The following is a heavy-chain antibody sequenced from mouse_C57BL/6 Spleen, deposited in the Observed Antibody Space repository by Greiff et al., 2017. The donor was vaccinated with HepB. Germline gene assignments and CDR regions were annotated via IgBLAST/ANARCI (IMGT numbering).Heavy chain of an antibody. CDR2: IYPGGGYT. V-gene: IGHV1-63*01. Sequence: QVQLKQSGAELVRPGTSVKMSCKASGYTFTNYWIGWAKQRPGHGLEWIGDIYPGGGYTNYNEKFKGKATLTADKSSSTAYMQFSSLTSEDSAIYYCARHRGYDEGYWYFDVWGTGTTVTVSS. CDR3: ARHRGYDEGYWYFDV. J-gene: IGHJ1*03. D-gene: IGHD2-2*01. CDR1: GYTFTNYW.